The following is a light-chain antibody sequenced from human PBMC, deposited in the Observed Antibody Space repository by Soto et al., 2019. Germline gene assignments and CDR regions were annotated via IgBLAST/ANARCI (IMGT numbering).Light chain of an antibody. J-gene: IGKJ1*01. CDR3: QQYNTYSGT. CDR1: QSTSSW. Sequence: DIQMTQSPCTLSASVGDRVTITFLASQSTSSWLDGYQQPPGKENKVLIYDVSSLESWVPSRFRGIGSGTELTLTINSLKPDDCATYYCQQYNTYSGTFGQGTKVDI. CDR2: DVS. V-gene: IGKV1-5*01.